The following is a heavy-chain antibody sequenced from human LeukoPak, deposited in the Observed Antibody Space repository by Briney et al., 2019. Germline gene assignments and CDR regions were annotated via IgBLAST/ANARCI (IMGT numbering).Heavy chain of an antibody. V-gene: IGHV3-7*01. CDR3: ARDWLAGVPFDAFDL. CDR2: IKEDGSEK. J-gene: IGHJ3*01. Sequence: PGGSLRLSCAASGFTLSSYWMSWVRQAPGKGLEWVANIKEDGSEKYYVDSVKGRFTISRDNAKNSLYLHMNSLTAEDTAMYYRARDWLAGVPFDAFDLWGQGTMVTVSS. CDR1: GFTLSSYW. D-gene: IGHD3-10*01.